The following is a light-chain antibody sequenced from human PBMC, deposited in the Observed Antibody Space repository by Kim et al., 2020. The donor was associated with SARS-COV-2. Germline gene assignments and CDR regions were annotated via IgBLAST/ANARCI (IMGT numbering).Light chain of an antibody. CDR2: DAS. Sequence: LLPGERATLSCRASQSFSRSLAWYQQKPGQAPRLLMYDASNRATGIPTRFSGSGSGTEFTLTISSLEPEDVAVYYCQQRSIWPPTFGQGTKVDIK. V-gene: IGKV3-11*01. J-gene: IGKJ1*01. CDR1: QSFSRS. CDR3: QQRSIWPPT.